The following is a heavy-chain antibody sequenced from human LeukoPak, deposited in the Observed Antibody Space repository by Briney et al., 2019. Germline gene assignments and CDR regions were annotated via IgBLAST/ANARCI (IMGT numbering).Heavy chain of an antibody. V-gene: IGHV4-39*01. J-gene: IGHJ2*01. CDR1: GGSISSSSYY. CDR2: IYYSGST. D-gene: IGHD1-7*01. Sequence: SETLSLTCTVSGGSISSSSYYWGWIRQPPGKGLEWIGSIYYSGSTYYNPSLKSRVTISVDTSKNQFSLKLSSVSAADAAVYYCARRGGEGASWNSLHYWYFDLWGRGTLVTVSS. CDR3: ARRGGEGASWNSLHYWYFDL.